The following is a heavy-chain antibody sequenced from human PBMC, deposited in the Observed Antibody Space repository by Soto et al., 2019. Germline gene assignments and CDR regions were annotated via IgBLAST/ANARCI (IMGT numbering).Heavy chain of an antibody. D-gene: IGHD5-12*01. Sequence: SGPTLVNPTQTLTLTCTFSGFSFTTAGVAVGWIRQTPGGALEWLTLIYYNDDRRFSPSLKTRLTITGDTSKNQVVLSLTNVDPGDTATYFCAHSDGGYEIIYFDFWGQGITVTVSS. CDR1: GFSFTTAGVA. J-gene: IGHJ4*02. CDR3: AHSDGGYEIIYFDF. CDR2: IYYNDDR. V-gene: IGHV2-5*01.